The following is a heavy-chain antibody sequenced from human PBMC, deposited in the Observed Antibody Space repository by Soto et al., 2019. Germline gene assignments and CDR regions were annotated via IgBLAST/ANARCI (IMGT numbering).Heavy chain of an antibody. D-gene: IGHD3-22*01. Sequence: GGSLRLSCAASGFTFSSYEMNWVRQAPGKGLEWVSYISSSGSTIYYADSVKGRFTISRDNAKNSLYLQMNSLRAEDTAVYYCARDREYDSSGYSVNDACDIWGQGTMVTVSS. CDR2: ISSSGSTI. CDR1: GFTFSSYE. CDR3: ARDREYDSSGYSVNDACDI. V-gene: IGHV3-48*03. J-gene: IGHJ3*02.